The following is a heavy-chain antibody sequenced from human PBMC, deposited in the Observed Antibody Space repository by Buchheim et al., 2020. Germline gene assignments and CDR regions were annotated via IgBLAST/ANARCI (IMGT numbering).Heavy chain of an antibody. CDR1: GFTFSNYR. J-gene: IGHJ4*02. V-gene: IGHV3-74*01. D-gene: IGHD2-15*01. Sequence: EVQLVESGGGLVQPGGSLRLSCAASGFTFSNYRVHWVRQVPGKGLGWVSRITGDGSDIVYAASVKGRFTISRENAKNTLYLQMDSLRAEDTAVYYCTRDGGNGRLFDYWGQGTL. CDR2: ITGDGSDI. CDR3: TRDGGNGRLFDY.